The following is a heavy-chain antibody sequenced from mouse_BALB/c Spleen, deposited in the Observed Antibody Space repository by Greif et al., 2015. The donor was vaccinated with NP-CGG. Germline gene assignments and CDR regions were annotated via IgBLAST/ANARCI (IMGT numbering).Heavy chain of an antibody. CDR3: TGSSSGSFDY. CDR1: GYTFTSYW. V-gene: IGHV1S22*01. D-gene: IGHD3-1*01. Sequence: LKESGSELVRPGASVKLSCKASGYTFTSYWMHWVKQRHGQGLEWIGNIYPGSGSTNYDEKFKSKGTLTVDTSSSTAYMHLSSLTSEDSAVYYCTGSSSGSFDYWGQGTTLTVSS. J-gene: IGHJ2*01. CDR2: IYPGSGST.